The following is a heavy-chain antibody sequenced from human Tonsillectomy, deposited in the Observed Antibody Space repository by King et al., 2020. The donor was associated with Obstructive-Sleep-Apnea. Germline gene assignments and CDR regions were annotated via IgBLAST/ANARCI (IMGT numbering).Heavy chain of an antibody. Sequence: VQLVESGGGLVKPGGSLRLSCAASGFTFSNAWMSWVRQAPGKGLEWVGRIKSKTDGGTTDYAAPVRGRCTISRDDSKNKLYLQMNSLKTEDTAVYYCTTDRADIAATTLLYYFDYWGQGTLVTVSS. CDR3: TTDRADIAATTLLYYFDY. J-gene: IGHJ4*02. V-gene: IGHV3-15*01. CDR2: IKSKTDGGTT. CDR1: GFTFSNAW. D-gene: IGHD5-12*01.